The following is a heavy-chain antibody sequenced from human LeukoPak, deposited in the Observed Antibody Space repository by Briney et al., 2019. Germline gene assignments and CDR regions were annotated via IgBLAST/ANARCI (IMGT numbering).Heavy chain of an antibody. J-gene: IGHJ4*02. Sequence: PSETLSLTCTVSGGSISSSSYYWGWIRQPPGKGLEWIGSIYYSGSTYYNPSLKSRVTISVDTSKNQFSLKLSSVTAADTAVYYCARGRKYYYDSSGYYWGQGTLVTVSS. D-gene: IGHD3-22*01. CDR2: IYYSGST. CDR3: ARGRKYYYDSSGYY. V-gene: IGHV4-39*07. CDR1: GGSISSSSYY.